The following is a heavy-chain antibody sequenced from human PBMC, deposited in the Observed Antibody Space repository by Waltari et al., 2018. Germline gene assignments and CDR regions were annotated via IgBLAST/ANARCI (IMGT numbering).Heavy chain of an antibody. CDR2: IYTSGST. J-gene: IGHJ5*02. CDR3: ARGIVVVVAATRESYNWFDP. CDR1: GGSISSGSYY. V-gene: IGHV4-61*02. D-gene: IGHD2-15*01. Sequence: QVQLQESGPGLVKPSQTLSLTCTVSGGSISSGSYYWSWIRQPAGKGLEWIGRIYTSGSTNYNPSLKSRVTISVDTSKNQFSLKLSSVTAADTAVYYCARGIVVVVAATRESYNWFDPWGQGTLVTVSS.